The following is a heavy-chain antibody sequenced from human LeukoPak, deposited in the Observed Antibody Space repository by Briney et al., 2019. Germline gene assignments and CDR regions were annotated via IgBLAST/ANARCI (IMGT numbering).Heavy chain of an antibody. CDR2: INHSGST. Sequence: SETLSLTCAVYGGSFSGYYWSWIRQPPGKGLEWIGEINHSGSTNYNPSLKSLVTISVDTSKNQISLKLSSVTAADTAVYYCARARTLSSSWYDAFDIWGQGTMVTVSS. D-gene: IGHD6-13*01. CDR3: ARARTLSSSWYDAFDI. J-gene: IGHJ3*02. CDR1: GGSFSGYY. V-gene: IGHV4-34*01.